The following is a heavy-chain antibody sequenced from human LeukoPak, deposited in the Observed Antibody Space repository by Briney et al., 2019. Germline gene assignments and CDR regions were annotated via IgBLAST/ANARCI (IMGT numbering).Heavy chain of an antibody. D-gene: IGHD6-13*01. CDR3: AREKEVQQQLEWWFDP. J-gene: IGHJ5*02. Sequence: GRSLRLSCAASGFTFSSYWMHWVRQAPGKGLVWVSRINTDGSSTSYADSVKGRFTISRDNAKNTLYLQMNSLRAEDTAVYYCAREKEVQQQLEWWFDPWGQGTLVTVSS. CDR2: INTDGSST. CDR1: GFTFSSYW. V-gene: IGHV3-74*01.